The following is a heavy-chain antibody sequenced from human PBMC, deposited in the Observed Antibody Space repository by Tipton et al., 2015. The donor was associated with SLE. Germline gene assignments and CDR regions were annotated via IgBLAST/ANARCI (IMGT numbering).Heavy chain of an antibody. J-gene: IGHJ6*02. CDR1: GGSISNYY. V-gene: IGHV4-59*08. CDR3: ARHDSSGSYYYYGMDV. CDR2: IYYSGSS. D-gene: IGHD3-22*01. Sequence: TLSLTCTVSGGSISNYYWSWIRQPPGKGLEWIGYIYYSGSSNFNPSLKTRVTISVDTSKNQFSLKLRSVTAADTAVYYCARHDSSGSYYYYGMDVWGQGTTVTV.